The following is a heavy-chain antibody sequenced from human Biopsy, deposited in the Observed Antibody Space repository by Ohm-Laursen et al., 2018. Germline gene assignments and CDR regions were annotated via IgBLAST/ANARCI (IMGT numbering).Heavy chain of an antibody. CDR3: ARDVEGFYSYAMDV. V-gene: IGHV3-11*01. CDR2: ITSGGSTT. Sequence: SLRLSCAASGFTFSDYYMSWIRQAPGKGLEWVSYITSGGSTTDCADSVKGRLTISRDNAKSSLFLQMNSLRAEDTAVYYCARDVEGFYSYAMDVWGQGTTVTVSS. CDR1: GFTFSDYY. J-gene: IGHJ6*02. D-gene: IGHD5-24*01.